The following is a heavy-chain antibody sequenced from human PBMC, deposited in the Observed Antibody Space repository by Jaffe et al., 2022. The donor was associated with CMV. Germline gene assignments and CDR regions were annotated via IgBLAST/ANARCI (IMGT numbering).Heavy chain of an antibody. Sequence: EVQLLQSGGGLVQPGGSLRLSCAASGFTFSSYAMSWVRQAPGKGLEWVSIVSNDGTVTYYADSVKGRFTISRDNSKNTLSLQMSTLRAEDTAIYYCSKDMIEYSSSYYYGMDVWGQGTTVTVSS. J-gene: IGHJ6*02. D-gene: IGHD6-6*01. CDR2: VSNDGTVT. CDR3: SKDMIEYSSSYYYGMDV. CDR1: GFTFSSYA. V-gene: IGHV3-23*01.